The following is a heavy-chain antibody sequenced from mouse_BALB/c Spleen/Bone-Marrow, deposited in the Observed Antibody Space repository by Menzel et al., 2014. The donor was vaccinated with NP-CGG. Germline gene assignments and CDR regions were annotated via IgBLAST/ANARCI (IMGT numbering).Heavy chain of an antibody. D-gene: IGHD1-1*02. CDR2: IRLGSNTYST. V-gene: IGHV6-6*02. Sequence: EVQLVESGGGLVQPGESLKITCVASGFTLSNYWMHWVRQSPGKGLERVAEIRLGSNTYSTHYAESVKGRFTISRDDSNSSVCLQMNNLRAEYTGIYDCTTMRGRGLVYWGQGTL. CDR3: TTMRGRGLVY. CDR1: GFTLSNYW. J-gene: IGHJ3*01.